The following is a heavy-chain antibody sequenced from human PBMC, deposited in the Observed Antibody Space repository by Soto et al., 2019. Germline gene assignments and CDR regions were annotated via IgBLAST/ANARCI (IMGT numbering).Heavy chain of an antibody. D-gene: IGHD6-13*01. CDR1: GYTFTSYY. V-gene: IGHV1-46*01. Sequence: QVQLVQSGAEVKKPGASVKVSCKASGYTFTSYYMHWVRQAPGQGLEWMGIINPSGGSTSYAQKCQGRVTMTRDTATSTVYMELSSLRSEDTAVYYCARVSSGSCFDYWGQGTLVTVSS. CDR2: INPSGGST. J-gene: IGHJ4*02. CDR3: ARVSSGSCFDY.